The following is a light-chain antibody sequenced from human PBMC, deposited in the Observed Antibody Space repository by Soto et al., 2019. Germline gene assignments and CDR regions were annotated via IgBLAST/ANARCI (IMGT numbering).Light chain of an antibody. CDR1: SSDVGGYNY. Sequence: QSLLTQPASVSGSPGQSITISCTGTSSDVGGYNYVSWYQQHPGKAPKLMIYDVSHRPSGVSNRFSGSKSGNTASLTISGLQAEDEADYYCSSYTSSSTLVFGGGTKLTVL. J-gene: IGLJ2*01. V-gene: IGLV2-14*01. CDR3: SSYTSSSTLV. CDR2: DVS.